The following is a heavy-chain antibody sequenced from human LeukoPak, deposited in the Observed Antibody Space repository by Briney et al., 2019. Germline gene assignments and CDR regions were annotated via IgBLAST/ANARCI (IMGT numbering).Heavy chain of an antibody. V-gene: IGHV3-11*01. J-gene: IGHJ5*02. CDR3: ARGAHYDSSHNWFDP. CDR2: ISSSGSTI. Sequence: GGSLRLSCAASGFTFSDYYMSWIRQAPGKGLEWVSYISSSGSTIYYADSVKGRFTISRDNAKNSLYLQMNSLRAEDTAVYYCARGAHYDSSHNWFDPWGQGTLVTVSS. D-gene: IGHD3-22*01. CDR1: GFTFSDYY.